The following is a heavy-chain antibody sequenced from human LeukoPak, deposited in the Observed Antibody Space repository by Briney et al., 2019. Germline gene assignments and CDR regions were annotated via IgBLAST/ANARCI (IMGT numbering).Heavy chain of an antibody. V-gene: IGHV3-30*02. J-gene: IGHJ4*02. CDR3: AKKFSRGDDYGDY. CDR1: GFTFSSYG. D-gene: IGHD2-21*01. CDR2: IRYDGSNK. Sequence: PGGSLRLSCAASGFTFSSYGMHWVRQAPGKGLEWVAFIRYDGSNKYYADSVKGRFSISRDNAENSLYLQMNSLRAEDTAVYYCAKKFSRGDDYGDYWGQGTLVTVSS.